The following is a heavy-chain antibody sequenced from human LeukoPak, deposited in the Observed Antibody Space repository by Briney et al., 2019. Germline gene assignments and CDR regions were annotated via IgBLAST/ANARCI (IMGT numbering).Heavy chain of an antibody. CDR1: GFTVSSNY. CDR3: AREYCSSTSCYSDY. CDR2: IYSGGST. Sequence: PGGSLRLSCAASGFTVSSNYMSWVRQAPGKRLEWVSVIYSGGSTYYADSVKGRFTISRDNSKNTLYLQMNSLRAEDTAVYYCAREYCSSTSCYSDYWGQGTLVTVSS. D-gene: IGHD2-2*01. V-gene: IGHV3-66*01. J-gene: IGHJ4*02.